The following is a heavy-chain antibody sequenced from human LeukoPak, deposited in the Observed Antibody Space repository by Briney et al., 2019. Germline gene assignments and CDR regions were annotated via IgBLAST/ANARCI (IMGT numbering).Heavy chain of an antibody. V-gene: IGHV4-4*02. D-gene: IGHD1-26*01. Sequence: PSETLSLTCGVSGGSIDITNYWSWVRQGPGKGLEWIGERGDDGTTNYNPSLRSRVAMSFDRVNNQFSLSLTSVTAADTAVYYCTREDRPYCPFAYWGQGVLVCLSS. J-gene: IGHJ4*02. CDR1: GGSIDITNY. CDR2: RGDDGTT. CDR3: TREDRPYCPFAY.